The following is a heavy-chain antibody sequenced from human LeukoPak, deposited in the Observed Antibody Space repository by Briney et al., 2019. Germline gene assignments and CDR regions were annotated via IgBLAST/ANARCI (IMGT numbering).Heavy chain of an antibody. CDR2: IDPSDSYT. J-gene: IGHJ1*01. D-gene: IGHD6-19*01. CDR1: GYRFTSYW. CDR3: AGAGLAVAGNAEYFQH. V-gene: IGHV5-10-1*01. Sequence: GESLKISCKGSGYRFTSYWISWVRQMPGKGLEWMGWIDPSDSYTNYSPSFQGHVTISADKSISTAYLQWSSLKASDTAMYYCAGAGLAVAGNAEYFQHWGQGTLVTVSS.